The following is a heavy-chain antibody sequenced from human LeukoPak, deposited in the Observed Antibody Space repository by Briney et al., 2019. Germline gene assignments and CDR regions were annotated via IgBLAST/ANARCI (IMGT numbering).Heavy chain of an antibody. Sequence: EWVSSISSSSSYIYYADSVKGRFTISRDNAKNSLYLQMNSLRAEDTAVYYCAVIISDAFDIWGQGTMVTVSS. CDR3: AVIISDAFDI. V-gene: IGHV3-21*01. J-gene: IGHJ3*02. CDR2: ISSSSSYI. D-gene: IGHD3-10*01.